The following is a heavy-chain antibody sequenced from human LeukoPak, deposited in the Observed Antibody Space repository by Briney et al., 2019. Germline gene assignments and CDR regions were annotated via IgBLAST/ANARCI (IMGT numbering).Heavy chain of an antibody. CDR3: ARELLCSGGSCYFDY. CDR1: GGSISSRSYY. J-gene: IGHJ4*02. Sequence: PSETLSLTCTVSGGSISSRSYYWGWIRQPPGKGLEWIGSIYYSGSTYYNPSLKSRVTISVDTSKNQFSLKLSSVTAADTAVYYCARELLCSGGSCYFDYWGQGTLVTVSS. CDR2: IYYSGST. V-gene: IGHV4-39*02. D-gene: IGHD2-15*01.